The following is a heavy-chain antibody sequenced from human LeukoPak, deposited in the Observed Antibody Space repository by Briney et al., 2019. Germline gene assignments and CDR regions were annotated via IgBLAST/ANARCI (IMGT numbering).Heavy chain of an antibody. CDR2: INSDGSST. D-gene: IGHD6-13*01. CDR3: ARDPSSSWYEDY. V-gene: IGHV3-74*01. J-gene: IGHJ4*02. Sequence: GGSLRLSCAASGFTFSSYWMHWVRQAPGRGLVWVSRINSDGSSTSYADSVKGRFTISRDNAKNTLYLQMNSLRAEDTAVYYCARDPSSSWYEDYWGQGTLVTVSS. CDR1: GFTFSSYW.